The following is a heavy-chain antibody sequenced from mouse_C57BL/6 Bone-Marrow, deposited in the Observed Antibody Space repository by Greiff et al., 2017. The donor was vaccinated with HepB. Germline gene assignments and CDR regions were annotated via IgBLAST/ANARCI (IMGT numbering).Heavy chain of an antibody. CDR3: ARCPRGDY. J-gene: IGHJ2*01. Sequence: QVQLQQSGAELVKPGASVKLSCKASGYTFTSYWMQWVKQRPGQGLEWIGEIDPSDSYTNYNQKFKGKATLTVDTSSSTAYMQLSSLTSEDSAVYYCARCPRGDYWGQGTTLTVSS. CDR2: IDPSDSYT. CDR1: GYTFTSYW. V-gene: IGHV1-50*01.